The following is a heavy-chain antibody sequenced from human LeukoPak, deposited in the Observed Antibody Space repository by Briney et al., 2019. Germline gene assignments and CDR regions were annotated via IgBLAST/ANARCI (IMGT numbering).Heavy chain of an antibody. Sequence: ASVKVSCKASGYTFTSYGISWLRQAPGQGLEWMGWISAYNGNTNYAQKLQGRVTMTTDTSTSTAYMELRSLRSDDTAVYYCVVLLWSRGDYWGQGTLVTVPS. V-gene: IGHV1-18*01. D-gene: IGHD3-10*01. CDR1: GYTFTSYG. CDR2: ISAYNGNT. CDR3: VVLLWSRGDY. J-gene: IGHJ4*02.